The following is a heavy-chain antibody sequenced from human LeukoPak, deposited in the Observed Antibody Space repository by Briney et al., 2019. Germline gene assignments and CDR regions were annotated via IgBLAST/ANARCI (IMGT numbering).Heavy chain of an antibody. J-gene: IGHJ4*02. Sequence: SSETLSLTCTVSGGSIRSSSYYWGWIRQPPGKGLEWIGSIYYSGNTYYYPPLKSRVTISVDTSKNQFSLKVSSVTAADTAVYYCARGGYSSGYYSFDYWGQGTPVTVSS. V-gene: IGHV4-39*01. D-gene: IGHD3-22*01. CDR3: ARGGYSSGYYSFDY. CDR2: IYYSGNT. CDR1: GGSIRSSSYY.